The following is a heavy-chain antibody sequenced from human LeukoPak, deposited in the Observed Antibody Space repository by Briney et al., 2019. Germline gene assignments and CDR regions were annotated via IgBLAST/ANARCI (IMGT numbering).Heavy chain of an antibody. V-gene: IGHV3-7*01. J-gene: IGHJ4*02. CDR3: ARGGGDFWSAYYSGYYFDY. CDR2: IKQDGSEK. Sequence: GGSLRLSCAASGFTFTNYWMSWVRQAPGKGLEWVANIKQDGSEKYHVDSVKGRFTISRDNAKSSLYLQMNSLRAEDTAVYYCARGGGDFWSAYYSGYYFDYWGQGTLVTVSS. D-gene: IGHD3-3*01. CDR1: GFTFTNYW.